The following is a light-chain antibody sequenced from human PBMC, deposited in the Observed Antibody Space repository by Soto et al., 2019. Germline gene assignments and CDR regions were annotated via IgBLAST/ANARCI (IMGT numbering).Light chain of an antibody. CDR1: QSVDSSF. CDR3: QQYVSSVT. CDR2: GAS. V-gene: IGKV3-20*01. Sequence: EIVLTQSPGSLSLSPGERATLSCRASQSVDSSFFAWYQQKPGQAPRLLIYGASNSATGIPDRFSGRESGTDFTRTITGLEPEDLAVYYCQQYVSSVTFGQGTKVEIK. J-gene: IGKJ1*01.